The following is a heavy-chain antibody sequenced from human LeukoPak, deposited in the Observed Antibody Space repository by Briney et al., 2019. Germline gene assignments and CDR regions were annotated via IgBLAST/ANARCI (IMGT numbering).Heavy chain of an antibody. Sequence: GGTLRLSCAASGFTFSSFAMSWVRQAPGKGLEWVSVIYSGGSTYYADSVKGRFIISRDNSKNTLYLQMNSLRDEDTAVYYCARNSRDGFNYSDFWGQGTLVTVSS. J-gene: IGHJ4*02. CDR3: ARNSRDGFNYSDF. D-gene: IGHD5-24*01. CDR2: IYSGGST. V-gene: IGHV3-53*01. CDR1: GFTFSSFA.